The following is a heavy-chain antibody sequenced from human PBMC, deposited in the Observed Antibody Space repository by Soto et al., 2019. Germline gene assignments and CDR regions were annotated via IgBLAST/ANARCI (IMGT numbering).Heavy chain of an antibody. J-gene: IGHJ4*02. D-gene: IGHD4-17*01. V-gene: IGHV3-43*01. CDR2: ISWDGGST. CDR1: GFTFDDYT. CDR3: AKGRSTVTTSSPFDY. Sequence: EVQLVESGGVVVQPGGSLRLSCAASGFTFDDYTMHWVRQAPGKGLEWVSLISWDGGSTYYADSVKGRFTISRDNSKNSLYLQMNSLGTEDTALYYCAKGRSTVTTSSPFDYWGQGTLVTVSS.